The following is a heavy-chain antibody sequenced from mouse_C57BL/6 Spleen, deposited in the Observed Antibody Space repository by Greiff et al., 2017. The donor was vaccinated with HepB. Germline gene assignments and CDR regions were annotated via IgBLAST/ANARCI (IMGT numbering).Heavy chain of an antibody. CDR1: GYAFSSYW. V-gene: IGHV1-80*01. D-gene: IGHD2-1*01. CDR2: IYPGDGDT. Sequence: VQLQQSGAELVKPGASVKISCKASGYAFSSYWMNWVKQRPGKGLEWIGQIYPGDGDTNYNGKFKGKATLTADKSSSTAYMQLSSLTSEDSAVYFCARFLYYCNFYAMDYWGQGTSVTVSS. J-gene: IGHJ4*01. CDR3: ARFLYYCNFYAMDY.